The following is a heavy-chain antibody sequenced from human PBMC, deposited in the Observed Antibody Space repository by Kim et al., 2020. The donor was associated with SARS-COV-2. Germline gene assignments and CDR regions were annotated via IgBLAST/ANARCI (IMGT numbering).Heavy chain of an antibody. CDR3: ARVSSVYDSYWFDP. D-gene: IGHD5-12*01. Sequence: GGSLRLSCAASGFTFSDYYMSWIRQAPGKGLEWVSYISSSGSTIYYADSVKGRFTISRDNAKNSLYLQMNSLRAEDTAVYYCARVSSVYDSYWFDPWGQGTLVTVSS. CDR1: GFTFSDYY. J-gene: IGHJ5*02. V-gene: IGHV3-11*01. CDR2: ISSSGSTI.